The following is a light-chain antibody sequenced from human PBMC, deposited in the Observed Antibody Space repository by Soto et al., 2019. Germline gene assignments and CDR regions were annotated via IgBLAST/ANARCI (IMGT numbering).Light chain of an antibody. V-gene: IGKV3-20*01. CDR3: QHYDNSAALT. Sequence: EIVLTQSPGTLSLSPGESATLFCRASQTVSSSCLAWYQQKPGQAARLLIYGVSSRATGIPDRFSGSGSGTDFTLTISRLQPEDFAVNYCQHYDNSAALTFGGGTNVEIK. J-gene: IGKJ4*01. CDR2: GVS. CDR1: QTVSSSC.